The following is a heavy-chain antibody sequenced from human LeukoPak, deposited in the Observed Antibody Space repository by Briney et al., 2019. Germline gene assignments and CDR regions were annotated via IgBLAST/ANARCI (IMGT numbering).Heavy chain of an antibody. CDR3: AKDHGYPDY. Sequence: GGSLRLSCAASGFTFNNYGINWVRQAPGKGLEWVSRISGSGGSTYYADSVKGRFTISRDNSKNTLYLQMNSLRAEDTAVYYCAKDHGYPDYWGQGTLVTVSS. D-gene: IGHD5-18*01. CDR1: GFTFNNYG. J-gene: IGHJ4*02. V-gene: IGHV3-23*01. CDR2: ISGSGGST.